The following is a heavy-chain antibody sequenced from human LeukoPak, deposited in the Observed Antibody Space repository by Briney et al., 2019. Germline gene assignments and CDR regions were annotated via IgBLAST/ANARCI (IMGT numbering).Heavy chain of an antibody. CDR3: AREGLLLERAFDI. V-gene: IGHV1-2*02. J-gene: IGHJ3*02. Sequence: ASVKVSCKASGYTFTGYYMHWVRQAPGQGLEWMGWINPNSGGTNYAQKFQGRVTITRDTSASTAYMELSSLRSEDTAVYYCAREGLLLERAFDIWGQGTMVTVSS. CDR2: INPNSGGT. D-gene: IGHD1-26*01. CDR1: GYTFTGYY.